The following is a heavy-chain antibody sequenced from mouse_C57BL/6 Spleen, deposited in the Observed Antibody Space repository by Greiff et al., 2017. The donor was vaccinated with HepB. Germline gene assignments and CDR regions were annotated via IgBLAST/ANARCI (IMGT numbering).Heavy chain of an antibody. D-gene: IGHD1-1*01. CDR3: TVITTVVAEDYFDY. CDR1: GFNIKDYY. CDR2: IDPEDGDT. V-gene: IGHV14-1*01. J-gene: IGHJ2*01. Sequence: EVQLQQSGAELVRPGASVKLSCTASGFNIKDYYMHWVKQRPEQGLEWIGRIDPEDGDTEYAPKFQGKATMTADTSSNTAYLQLSSLTSEDTAVYYCTVITTVVAEDYFDYWGQGTTLTVSS.